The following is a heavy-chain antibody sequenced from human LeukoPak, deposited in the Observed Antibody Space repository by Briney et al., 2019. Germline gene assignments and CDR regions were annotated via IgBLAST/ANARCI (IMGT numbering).Heavy chain of an antibody. D-gene: IGHD1-26*01. V-gene: IGHV4-4*07. CDR2: FYTSGST. J-gene: IGHJ5*02. CDR3: ARVWEMSTMQNWFDP. CDR1: GGSITSYY. Sequence: PSETLSLTCTVSGGSITSYYWSWIRQPAGKGLEWIGHFYTSGSTNYNPSLKSRVTMSVDTSKNQFSLKLSSVTAADTAVYYCARVWEMSTMQNWFDPWGQGTLVTVSS.